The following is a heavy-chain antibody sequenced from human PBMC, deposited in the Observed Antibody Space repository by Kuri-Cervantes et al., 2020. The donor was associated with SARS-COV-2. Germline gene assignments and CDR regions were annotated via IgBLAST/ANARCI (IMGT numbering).Heavy chain of an antibody. CDR1: GYTLTELS. Sequence: ASVKVSCKVSGYTLTELSMHWVRQAPGKGLEWMGGFDPEDGETIYAQKFQSRVTMTEDTSTDTAYMELSSLRSEDTAVYYCARGNYGSGSYALDYWGQGTLVTVSS. D-gene: IGHD3-10*01. V-gene: IGHV1-24*01. CDR2: FDPEDGET. J-gene: IGHJ4*02. CDR3: ARGNYGSGSYALDY.